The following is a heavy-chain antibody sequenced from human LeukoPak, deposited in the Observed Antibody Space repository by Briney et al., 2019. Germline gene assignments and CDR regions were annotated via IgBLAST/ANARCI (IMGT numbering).Heavy chain of an antibody. D-gene: IGHD6-13*01. J-gene: IGHJ4*02. CDR2: IKQDGSEK. Sequence: GGSLRLSCAASGFTFSSYWMSWVRQAPGKGLEWVANIKQDGSEKYYVDSVKGRFTISRDNAKNSLYLQMNSLRAEDTAVYYCARDRASAGTGGAYWGQGSLVTVSS. V-gene: IGHV3-7*01. CDR1: GFTFSSYW. CDR3: ARDRASAGTGGAY.